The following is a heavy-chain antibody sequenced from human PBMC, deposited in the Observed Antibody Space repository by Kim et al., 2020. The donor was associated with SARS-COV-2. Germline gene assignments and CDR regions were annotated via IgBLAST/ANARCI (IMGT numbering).Heavy chain of an antibody. J-gene: IGHJ5*02. CDR1: GGTFSSYA. D-gene: IGHD3-10*01. Sequence: SVKVSCKASGGTFSSYAISWVRQAPGQGLEWMGGIIPIFGTANYAQKFQGRVTITADESTSTAYMELSSLRSEDTAVYYCARGGLLWFGELFVSNWFDPWGQGNLVNVSS. CDR3: ARGGLLWFGELFVSNWFDP. V-gene: IGHV1-69*13. CDR2: IIPIFGTA.